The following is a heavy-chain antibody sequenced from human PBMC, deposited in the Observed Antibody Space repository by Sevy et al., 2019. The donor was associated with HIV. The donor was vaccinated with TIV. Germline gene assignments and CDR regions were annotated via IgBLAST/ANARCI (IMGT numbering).Heavy chain of an antibody. Sequence: SGPTLVKPTQTLTLTCTLSGFSLSTSGVGVGWIRQPPGKALEWLALIYWNDDKHYSPSLKNRLTITKDTSKNQVVLTMTNVDPVDTATYYCSHLHTLIQGVTYLRRHWGQGTLVTVSS. CDR1: GFSLSTSGVG. J-gene: IGHJ1*01. D-gene: IGHD3-10*01. CDR3: SHLHTLIQGVTYLRRH. V-gene: IGHV2-5*01. CDR2: IYWNDDK.